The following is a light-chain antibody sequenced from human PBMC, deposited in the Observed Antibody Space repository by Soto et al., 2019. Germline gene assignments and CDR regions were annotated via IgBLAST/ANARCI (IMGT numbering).Light chain of an antibody. J-gene: IGLJ3*02. CDR1: TGAVTSGHY. CDR3: LLSYSGARV. CDR2: DTS. Sequence: QAVVTQEPSLTVSPGGTVTLTCGSSTGAVTSGHYPYWFQQKPGQAPRTLICDTSNKHSWTPARFSGSLLGGKAALTLSGAQPEDEAEYYCLLSYSGARVFGGGTKLTVL. V-gene: IGLV7-46*01.